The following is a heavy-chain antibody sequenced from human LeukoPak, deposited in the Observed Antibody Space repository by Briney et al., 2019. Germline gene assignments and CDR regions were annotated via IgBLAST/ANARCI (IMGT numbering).Heavy chain of an antibody. CDR2: ITGSGRSA. CDR3: AKVDPYCTNGVCQQYFDY. CDR1: GFTFSSYW. Sequence: GGSLRLSCAASGFTFSSYWMHWVRQAPGKGLVWVSSITGSGRSAYYADSVKGRFTISRDNSKNTLYLQMISLRAEDTAVYYCAKVDPYCTNGVCQQYFDYWGQGTLVTVSS. D-gene: IGHD2-8*01. J-gene: IGHJ4*02. V-gene: IGHV3-23*01.